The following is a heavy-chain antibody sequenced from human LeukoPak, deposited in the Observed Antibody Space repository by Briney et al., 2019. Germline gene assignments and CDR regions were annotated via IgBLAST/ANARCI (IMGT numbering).Heavy chain of an antibody. Sequence: SGTLSLTCAVSGGSISSSNWWSWVRQPPGKGLEWIGEIYHSGSTNYNPSLKNRVTISVDRSKNQFSLRLSSVTAADTAVYYCARKANDYGSGSYYNDIWGQGTLVTVSS. CDR1: GGSISSSNW. CDR2: IYHSGST. D-gene: IGHD3-10*01. CDR3: ARKANDYGSGSYYNDI. V-gene: IGHV4-4*02. J-gene: IGHJ3*02.